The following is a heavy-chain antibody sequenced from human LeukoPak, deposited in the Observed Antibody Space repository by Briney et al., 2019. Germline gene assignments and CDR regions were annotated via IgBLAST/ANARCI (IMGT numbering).Heavy chain of an antibody. D-gene: IGHD5-18*01. CDR1: GGSISSGGYY. Sequence: PSETLSLTCTVSGGSISSGGYYWSWIRQHPGKGLEWIGYIYYSGSTYYNPSLKSRVTISVDTSKNQFSLKLSSVTAADTAVYYCARWSEVDTAMATGDYWGQGTLVTVSS. CDR2: IYYSGST. CDR3: ARWSEVDTAMATGDY. V-gene: IGHV4-31*03. J-gene: IGHJ4*02.